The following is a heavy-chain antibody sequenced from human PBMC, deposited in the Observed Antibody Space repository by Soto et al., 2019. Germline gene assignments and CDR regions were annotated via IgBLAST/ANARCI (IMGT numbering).Heavy chain of an antibody. J-gene: IGHJ3*02. D-gene: IGHD3-10*01. Sequence: GESLKISCKGSGYRFNNYWITWVRQMPGKGLEWLARIDPSDSYTNYSPSFQGHVTISADKSISTAYLQWSSLKASDTAMYYCARLSWFGEANAFDIWGQGTMVTVSS. CDR2: IDPSDSYT. CDR3: ARLSWFGEANAFDI. CDR1: GYRFNNYW. V-gene: IGHV5-10-1*01.